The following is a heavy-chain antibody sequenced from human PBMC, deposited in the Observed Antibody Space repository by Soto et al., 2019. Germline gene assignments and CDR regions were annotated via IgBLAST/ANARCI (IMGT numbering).Heavy chain of an antibody. CDR1: GFTFSNAW. D-gene: IGHD3-22*01. CDR3: TTYSYMTLIVVRFDY. CDR2: IKSKTDGGTT. V-gene: IGHV3-15*07. Sequence: EVQLVESGGGLVKPGGSLRLSCAASGFTFSNAWINWVRQAPGRGLEWVGRIKSKTDGGTTDFAAPVRGRFAISRDDSKNMVIMQMNSLQTEPTAWYYCTTYSYMTLIVVRFDYRGHATLVTVSS. J-gene: IGHJ4*01.